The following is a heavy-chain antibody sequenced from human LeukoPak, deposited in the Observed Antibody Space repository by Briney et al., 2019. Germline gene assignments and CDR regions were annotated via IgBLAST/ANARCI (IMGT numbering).Heavy chain of an antibody. CDR3: ARGGASAAARRFHP. Sequence: GASVKVSCKASGYTFTGYDINWVRQATGQGLEWMGWMNPNSGNTGYAQKFHGRITITSNTSTSTAFMELGSLRSEDTAVYYCARGGASAAARRFHPWGQGTLVTVSS. D-gene: IGHD2-2*01. CDR2: MNPNSGNT. J-gene: IGHJ5*02. V-gene: IGHV1-8*01. CDR1: GYTFTGYD.